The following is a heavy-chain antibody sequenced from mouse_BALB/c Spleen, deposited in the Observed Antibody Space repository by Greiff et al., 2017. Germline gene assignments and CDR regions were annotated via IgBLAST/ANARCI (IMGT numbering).Heavy chain of an antibody. V-gene: IGHV14-3*02. CDR3: AQLTGTSFDY. CDR1: GFNIKDTY. Sequence: VQLQQSGAELVKPGASVKLSCTASGFNIKDTYMHWVKQRPEQGLEWIGRIDPANGNTKYDPKFQGKATITADTSSNTAYLQLSSLTSEDTAVYYCAQLTGTSFDYWGQGTTLTVSS. D-gene: IGHD4-1*01. CDR2: IDPANGNT. J-gene: IGHJ2*01.